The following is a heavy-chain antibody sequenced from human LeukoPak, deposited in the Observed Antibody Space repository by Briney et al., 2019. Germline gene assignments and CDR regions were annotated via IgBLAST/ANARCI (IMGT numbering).Heavy chain of an antibody. CDR2: ISYEGSNR. Sequence: PGGSLRLSCADSGFTFSGSAMHWVRQAPGKGLEWVAVISYEGSNRYYVDSVKGRFTISRDNAKNSLYLQMNSLRAEDTAVYYCARDRGSSWYIDYWGQGTLVTVSS. D-gene: IGHD6-13*01. CDR1: GFTFSGSA. J-gene: IGHJ4*02. V-gene: IGHV3-30*04. CDR3: ARDRGSSWYIDY.